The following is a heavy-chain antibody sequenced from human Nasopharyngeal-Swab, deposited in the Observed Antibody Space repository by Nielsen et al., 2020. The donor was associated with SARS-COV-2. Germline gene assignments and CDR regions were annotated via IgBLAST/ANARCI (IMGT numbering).Heavy chain of an antibody. CDR1: GFSFRTYS. V-gene: IGHV3-48*02. J-gene: IGHJ4*02. CDR2: ITSSSSTR. Sequence: GGSLRLSCAASGFSFRTYSMNWVRQAPGKGLEWVSYITSSSSTRYYADSVKGRFTVSRDNAKNSLYLQMSSLRDEDTAVYYCVREFEATGATYLDYWGLGTLVTVSS. D-gene: IGHD1-26*01. CDR3: VREFEATGATYLDY.